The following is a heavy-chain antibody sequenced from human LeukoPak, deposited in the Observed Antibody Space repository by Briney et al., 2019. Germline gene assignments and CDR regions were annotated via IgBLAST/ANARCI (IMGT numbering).Heavy chain of an antibody. CDR3: ARDQSSDYGDSYFDY. D-gene: IGHD4-17*01. J-gene: IGHJ4*02. CDR2: ISSSSSTI. V-gene: IGHV3-48*04. CDR1: GFTFSSYS. Sequence: GGSLRLSCAASGFTFSSYSMNWVRQAPGKGLEWVSYISSSSSTIYYADSVKGRFTISRDNAKNSLYLQMNSLRAEDTAVYYCARDQSSDYGDSYFDYWGQGTLVTVSS.